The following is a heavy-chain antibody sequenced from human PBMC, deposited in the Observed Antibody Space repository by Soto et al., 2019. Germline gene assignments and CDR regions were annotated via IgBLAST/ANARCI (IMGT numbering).Heavy chain of an antibody. D-gene: IGHD4-4*01. CDR2: IYYSGST. Sequence: SETLSLTCTVSGGSISSSSYLWGWIRQPPGKGLEWIGSIYYSGSTYYNPSLKSRVTVSVDTSKNQFSLKLSSVTAADTAVYYCARHPSNFWFDPWGQGTLVTSPQ. V-gene: IGHV4-39*01. CDR3: ARHPSNFWFDP. CDR1: GGSISSSSYL. J-gene: IGHJ5*02.